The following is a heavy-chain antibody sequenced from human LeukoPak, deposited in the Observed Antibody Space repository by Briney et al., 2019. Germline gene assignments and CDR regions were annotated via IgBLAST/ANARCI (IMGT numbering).Heavy chain of an antibody. J-gene: IGHJ4*02. Sequence: GGSLRLSCAASGSTFSIYAMNWVRQAPGKGLEWVSTISVNGDNTYYADSVKGRFTISRDNSKNTLYLQMNSLRAEDTAVYYCAKHLGVGIITTKNYFDYWGQGALVTVSS. D-gene: IGHD3-3*01. CDR1: GSTFSIYA. V-gene: IGHV3-23*01. CDR2: ISVNGDNT. CDR3: AKHLGVGIITTKNYFDY.